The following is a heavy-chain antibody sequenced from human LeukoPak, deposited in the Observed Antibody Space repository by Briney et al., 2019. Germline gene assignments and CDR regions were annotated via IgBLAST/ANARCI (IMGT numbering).Heavy chain of an antibody. CDR3: ARVSLLMGFDP. CDR2: IYYSGST. D-gene: IGHD2-21*02. V-gene: IGHV4-59*01. CDR1: GGSISSYY. Sequence: SETLSLTCTVSGGSISSYYWSWIRQPPGKGLEWIGYIYYSGSTNYNPSLKSRVTISVDTSKNQFSLKLSSVTAADTAVYYCARVSLLMGFDPWGQGTLVTVSS. J-gene: IGHJ5*02.